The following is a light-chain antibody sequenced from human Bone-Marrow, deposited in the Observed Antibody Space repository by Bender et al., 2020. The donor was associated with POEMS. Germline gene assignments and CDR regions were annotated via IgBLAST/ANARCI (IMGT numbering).Light chain of an antibody. V-gene: IGLV2-14*01. CDR2: EVS. Sequence: QSALTQPASVSGSPGQSITISCTGTSSDVGAYNYVSWYQQHPGKAPKLMIYEVSNRPSGVSDRFSGSKSGNTASLTISGLQADDDADYYCSSYTDYHTKVFGGGTKLTVL. CDR3: SSYTDYHTKV. CDR1: SSDVGAYNY. J-gene: IGLJ2*01.